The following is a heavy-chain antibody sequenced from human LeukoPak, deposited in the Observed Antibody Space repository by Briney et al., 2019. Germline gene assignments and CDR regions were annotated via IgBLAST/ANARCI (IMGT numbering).Heavy chain of an antibody. J-gene: IGHJ4*02. CDR1: GFTFTNYW. Sequence: PGGSLRLSCATSGFTFTNYWMTWVRQAPGKGLEWVANINQNGVEMYYVESVKGRFTISRDSGRNSLFLQMNSLRAEDTAVYYCARDFGSAAAIYEYWGQGILVTVSS. D-gene: IGHD6-13*01. CDR2: INQNGVEM. CDR3: ARDFGSAAAIYEY. V-gene: IGHV3-7*01.